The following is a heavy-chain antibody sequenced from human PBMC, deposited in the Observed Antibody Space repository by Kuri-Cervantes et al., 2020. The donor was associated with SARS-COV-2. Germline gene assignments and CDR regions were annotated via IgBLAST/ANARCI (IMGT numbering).Heavy chain of an antibody. D-gene: IGHD3-22*01. Sequence: ASVKVSCKASGYTFTSYYMHWVRQAPGQGLEWMGIINPSGGSTSYAQKFQGRVTITADKSTSTAYMELSSLRSEDTAVYYCARDYYDSSGLLPVDYWGQGTLVTVSS. V-gene: IGHV1-46*01. CDR2: INPSGGST. CDR3: ARDYYDSSGLLPVDY. J-gene: IGHJ4*02. CDR1: GYTFTSYY.